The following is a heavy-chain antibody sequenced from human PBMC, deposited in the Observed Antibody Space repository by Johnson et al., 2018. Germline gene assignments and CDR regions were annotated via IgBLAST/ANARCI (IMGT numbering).Heavy chain of an antibody. CDR3: ARIIQIRNYYYYGMDV. Sequence: QVQLVQSGGGVVQXGRSLRLSCAASGFTFSSYGMHWVRQAPGKGLEWVAVIWYDGSNKYYADSVKGRFTISRDNSKKTLYLQMNSLRAEDTAVYYCARIIQIRNYYYYGMDVWGQGTTVTVSS. V-gene: IGHV3-33*01. CDR2: IWYDGSNK. J-gene: IGHJ6*02. D-gene: IGHD5-18*01. CDR1: GFTFSSYG.